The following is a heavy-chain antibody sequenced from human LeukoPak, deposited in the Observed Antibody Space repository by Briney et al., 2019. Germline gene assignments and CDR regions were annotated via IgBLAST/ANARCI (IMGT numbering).Heavy chain of an antibody. CDR1: GGSISSTSYY. CDR2: VFYTGAT. CDR3: ARQVLLAFDY. Sequence: PSETLSLTCSVSGGSISSTSYYWDWIRQPPGKGLEWIGTVFYTGATYYNPSLKSRVTISVDTSNNQFSLKLSSVTAADTALYYCARQVLLAFDYWGQGALATVSS. J-gene: IGHJ4*02. D-gene: IGHD3-10*01. V-gene: IGHV4-39*01.